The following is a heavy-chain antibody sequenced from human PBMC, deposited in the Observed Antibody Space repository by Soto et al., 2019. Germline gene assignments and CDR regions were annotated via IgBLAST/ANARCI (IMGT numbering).Heavy chain of an antibody. CDR2: IIPIFGTA. D-gene: IGHD3-9*01. V-gene: IGHV1-69*01. CDR3: SSCELITTLEVAAKSFHP. Sequence: GLEWMGGIIPIFGTANYAQQFQGRVTMTADESTSTAYMELSSLRSEDTAVYYCSSCELITTLEVAAKSFHPCGHGTLITVS. J-gene: IGHJ5*02.